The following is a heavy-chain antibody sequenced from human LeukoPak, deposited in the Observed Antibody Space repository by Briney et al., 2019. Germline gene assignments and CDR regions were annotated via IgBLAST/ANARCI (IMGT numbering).Heavy chain of an antibody. CDR1: GFTFSSYS. J-gene: IGHJ5*02. CDR2: ISSSSSTI. Sequence: GGSLRLACAASGFTFSSYSMNWVRQAPGKGLEWVSYISSSSSTIYYADSVKGRFTISRDNAKSSLYLQMNSLRDEDTAVYYCASEDSNYYGSGSYWTNWFDPWGQGTLVTVSS. V-gene: IGHV3-48*02. D-gene: IGHD3-10*01. CDR3: ASEDSNYYGSGSYWTNWFDP.